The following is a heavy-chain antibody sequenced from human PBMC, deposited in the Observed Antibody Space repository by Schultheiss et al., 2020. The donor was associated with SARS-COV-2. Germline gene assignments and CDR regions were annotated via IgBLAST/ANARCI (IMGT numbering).Heavy chain of an antibody. Sequence: GGSLRLSCAASGFTFSSYGMHWVRQAPGKGLEWVAVIWYDGSNKYYADSVKGRFTISRDNSKNTLYLQINSLRAEDTAVYYCASNYGGNPWDAFDIWGQGTMVTVSS. CDR1: GFTFSSYG. CDR3: ASNYGGNPWDAFDI. D-gene: IGHD4-23*01. CDR2: IWYDGSNK. V-gene: IGHV3-33*01. J-gene: IGHJ3*02.